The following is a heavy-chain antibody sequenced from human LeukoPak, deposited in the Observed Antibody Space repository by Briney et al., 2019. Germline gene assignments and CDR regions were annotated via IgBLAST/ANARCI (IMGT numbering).Heavy chain of an antibody. CDR2: IHPEGNEK. J-gene: IGHJ4*02. CDR3: ARGDAFSGDH. CDR1: GFSFTNFW. Sequence: GGSLRLSCAVSGFSFTNFWMSWVRQAPGRGLEWVANIHPEGNEKYHVESVKGRFTISRDNTKNLLFLQMNGLRVEDTAVYYCARGDAFSGDHWGQGTLSPSPQ. V-gene: IGHV3-7*04.